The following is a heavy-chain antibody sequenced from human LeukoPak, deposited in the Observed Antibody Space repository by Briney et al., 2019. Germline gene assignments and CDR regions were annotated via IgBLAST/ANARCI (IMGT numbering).Heavy chain of an antibody. CDR3: ARDGTTLGLDY. J-gene: IGHJ4*02. Sequence: SSETLSLTCTVSGGSISSGDYYWSWIRQPPGKGLEWIGYIYYSGSTNYNPSLKSRVTISVDTSKNQFSLKLSSVTAADTAVYYCARDGTTLGLDYWGQGTLVTVSS. CDR2: IYYSGST. D-gene: IGHD1-1*01. CDR1: GGSISSGDYY. V-gene: IGHV4-61*08.